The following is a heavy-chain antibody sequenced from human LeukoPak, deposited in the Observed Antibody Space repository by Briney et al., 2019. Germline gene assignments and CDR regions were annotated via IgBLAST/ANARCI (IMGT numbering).Heavy chain of an antibody. CDR2: ISAYNGNT. Sequence: ASVEVSCKASGYTFTSYGISWVRQAPGQGLEWMGWISAYNGNTNYAQKLQGRVTMTTDTSTSTAYMELRSLRSDDTAVYYCARDGSVVRSRSSGYLNRYWGQGTLVTVSS. CDR1: GYTFTSYG. V-gene: IGHV1-18*01. D-gene: IGHD3-22*01. CDR3: ARDGSVVRSRSSGYLNRY. J-gene: IGHJ4*02.